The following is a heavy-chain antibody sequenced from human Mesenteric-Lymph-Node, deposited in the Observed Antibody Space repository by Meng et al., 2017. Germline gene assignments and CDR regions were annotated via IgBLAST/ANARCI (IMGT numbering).Heavy chain of an antibody. Sequence: GESLKISCAASGFTFSSYAMHWVRQAPGKGLEWVAVISYDGSNKYYADSVKGRFTISRDNSKNTLYLQINSLRAEDTAVYYCAKGGGSSSWEGIDAFDIWGQGTMVTVSS. CDR2: ISYDGSNK. V-gene: IGHV3-30*04. CDR1: GFTFSSYA. CDR3: AKGGGSSSWEGIDAFDI. J-gene: IGHJ3*02. D-gene: IGHD6-13*01.